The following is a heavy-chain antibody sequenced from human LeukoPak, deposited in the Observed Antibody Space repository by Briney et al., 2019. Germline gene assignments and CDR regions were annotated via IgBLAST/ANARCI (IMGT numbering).Heavy chain of an antibody. Sequence: GGSLRLSCAASGFTFSTYAMHWVRQAPGKGLEWVAVISYDGSNKYYADSVKGRFTISRDNSKNTLYLQMNSLRAEDTAAYYCASSSWYSYYFDYWGQGTLVTVSS. D-gene: IGHD6-13*01. CDR2: ISYDGSNK. V-gene: IGHV3-30*04. CDR1: GFTFSTYA. CDR3: ASSSWYSYYFDY. J-gene: IGHJ4*02.